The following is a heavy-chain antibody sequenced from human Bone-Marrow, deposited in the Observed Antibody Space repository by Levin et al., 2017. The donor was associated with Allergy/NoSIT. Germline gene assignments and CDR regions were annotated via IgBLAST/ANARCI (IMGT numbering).Heavy chain of an antibody. D-gene: IGHD4-17*01. Sequence: AGGSLRLPCAASGFTFSSYAMSWVRQAPGKGLEWVSRIGDSGGDTYYADSVKGRFTISRDNSKNTLYLQMNSLRAEDTAIYYCAKAGWATVTAFDYWGQGTLVTVPS. J-gene: IGHJ4*02. CDR1: GFTFSSYA. V-gene: IGHV3-23*01. CDR3: AKAGWATVTAFDY. CDR2: IGDSGGDT.